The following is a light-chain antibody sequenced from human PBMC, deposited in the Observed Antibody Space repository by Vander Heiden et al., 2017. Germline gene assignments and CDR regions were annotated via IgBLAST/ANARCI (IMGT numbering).Light chain of an antibody. Sequence: HSVMPKPPSASGTPGQRVTISCSGISANIGRNTVDWYQQLPGTAPKLLMFSNKQRPSGVPDRFSGSKSGTSASLVISGLQSEDEADYYCAAGDGSLNGYVFGTGTKVIVL. V-gene: IGLV1-44*01. CDR1: SANIGRNT. CDR3: AAGDGSLNGYV. CDR2: SNK. J-gene: IGLJ1*01.